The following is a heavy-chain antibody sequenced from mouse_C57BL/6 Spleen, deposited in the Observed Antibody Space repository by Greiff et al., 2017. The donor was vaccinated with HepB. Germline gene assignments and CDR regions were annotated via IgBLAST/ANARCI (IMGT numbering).Heavy chain of an antibody. CDR2: IRSKSNNYAT. CDR3: VRQGGNQAWFAY. CDR1: GFSFNTYA. V-gene: IGHV10-1*01. J-gene: IGHJ3*01. D-gene: IGHD2-1*01. Sequence: EVQLVESGGGLVQPKGSLKLSCAASGFSFNTYAMNWVRQAPGKGLEWVARIRSKSNNYATYYADSVKDRFTISRDDSESMLYLQMNNLKTEDTAMYYCVRQGGNQAWFAYWGQGTLVTVSA.